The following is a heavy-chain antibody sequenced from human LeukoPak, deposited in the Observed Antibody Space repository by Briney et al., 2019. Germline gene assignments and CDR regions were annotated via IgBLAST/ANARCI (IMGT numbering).Heavy chain of an antibody. CDR2: ISYDGSNK. J-gene: IGHJ3*02. D-gene: IGHD2-2*01. CDR3: AADCSSTSCYPGAI. Sequence: GGSLRLSCAASGFTFSSYAMHWVRQAPGKGLEWVAVISYDGSNKYYADSVKGRFTISRDNSKNTLYLQMNSLRAEDTAVYYCAADCSSTSCYPGAIWGQGTMVTVSS. V-gene: IGHV3-30-3*01. CDR1: GFTFSSYA.